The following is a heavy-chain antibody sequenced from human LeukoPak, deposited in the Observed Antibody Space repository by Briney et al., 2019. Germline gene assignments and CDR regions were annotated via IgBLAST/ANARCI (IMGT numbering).Heavy chain of an antibody. Sequence: GGSLRLSCAASGFTFSSYWMTWVRQAPGKGLEWVANIKQDGSEKNYADSVKGRFTISRDNAKNSLYLRVNSLRVEDTAVYYCARDTYSSTWYFGYFDYWGQGTLVTVSS. D-gene: IGHD6-13*01. CDR3: ARDTYSSTWYFGYFDY. CDR2: IKQDGSEK. J-gene: IGHJ4*02. CDR1: GFTFSSYW. V-gene: IGHV3-7*01.